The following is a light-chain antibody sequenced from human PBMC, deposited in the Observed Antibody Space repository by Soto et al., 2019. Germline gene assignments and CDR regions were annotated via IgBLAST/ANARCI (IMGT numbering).Light chain of an antibody. CDR3: QQYNEWPPWT. CDR1: QSVSSK. Sequence: EIVMTQSPATLSVSPGERATLSCRASQSVSSKLAWYQQKPGQAPRLLIYGASTRATGVPARFSGNGSGTEFTLTISSLQSEDFAVYYCQQYNEWPPWTFGQGTKVEVK. V-gene: IGKV3-15*01. CDR2: GAS. J-gene: IGKJ1*01.